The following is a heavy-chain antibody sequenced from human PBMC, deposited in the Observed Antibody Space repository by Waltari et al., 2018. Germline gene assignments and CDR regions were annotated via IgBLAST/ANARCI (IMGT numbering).Heavy chain of an antibody. CDR2: IKHSGST. D-gene: IGHD2-15*01. CDR1: GFSFSGYY. Sequence: QVQLQQWGAGLLKPSETLSLTCAVYGFSFSGYYCCWFLQPPGEGLEWIGNIKHSGSTYYNPSLKSRVTISVDTPKNHVSLKLSSVTAADTAVYYCARGVGGGTRAVSKNPYFDYWGQGTLVTVSS. V-gene: IGHV4-34*01. CDR3: ARGVGGGTRAVSKNPYFDY. J-gene: IGHJ4*02.